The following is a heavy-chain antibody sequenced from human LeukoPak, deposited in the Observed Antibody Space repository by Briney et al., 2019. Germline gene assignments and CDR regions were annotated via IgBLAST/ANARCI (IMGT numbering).Heavy chain of an antibody. D-gene: IGHD1-26*01. J-gene: IGHJ3*02. CDR1: GFTFSSYV. V-gene: IGHV3-30*04. CDR2: ISYDGSNE. Sequence: PGRSLRLSCAASGFTFSSYVMHWVRQAPGKGLEWVAIISYDGSNEYYADSVKGRFTISRDNSKNTLYLQMNSLRAADTAVYYCARDREPDAFDIWGQGTMVTVSS. CDR3: ARDREPDAFDI.